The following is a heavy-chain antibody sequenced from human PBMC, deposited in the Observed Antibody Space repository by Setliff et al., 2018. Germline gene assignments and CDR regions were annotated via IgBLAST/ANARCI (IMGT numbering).Heavy chain of an antibody. J-gene: IGHJ4*02. CDR3: AKDQGTGYCSGGSCYLFEH. V-gene: IGHV3-33*03. CDR2: IWFDGGNE. D-gene: IGHD2-15*01. Sequence: GGSLRLSCAASGFTFRNYGMHWVRQAPGKGPEWVAVIWFDGGNEFYAGSVRGRFTISRDNSKNMLYLQMDSLRVEDTAVYYCAKDQGTGYCSGGSCYLFEHWGQGVQVTAPQ. CDR1: GFTFRNYG.